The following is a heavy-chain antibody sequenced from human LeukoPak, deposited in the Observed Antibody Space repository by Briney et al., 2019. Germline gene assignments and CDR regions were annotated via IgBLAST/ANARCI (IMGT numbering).Heavy chain of an antibody. J-gene: IGHJ4*02. V-gene: IGHV3-21*01. CDR2: IRSSSSYI. Sequence: GGSLRLSCAASGFTFSSYSMNWVRQAPGKGLEWVSSIRSSSSYIYYADSVKGRFNISRDNAKNSLYRQMNSLRAQDTRVFHWAREMQGRAVAGNRFVYWGEGTLVTVST. CDR3: AREMQGRAVAGNRFVY. CDR1: GFTFSSYS. D-gene: IGHD6-19*01.